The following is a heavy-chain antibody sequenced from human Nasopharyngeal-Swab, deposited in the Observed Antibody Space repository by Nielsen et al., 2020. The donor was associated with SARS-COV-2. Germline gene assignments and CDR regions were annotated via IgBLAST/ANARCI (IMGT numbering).Heavy chain of an antibody. Sequence: SETLSLTCAVYGGSFSGYYWSWIRQPPGTGLEWIGEINHGGSTDYNPSLKSRVTISVDTSKNQFSLKLSSVTAADTAVYYCARGRGSGRNYYYYMDVWGKGTTVTVSS. J-gene: IGHJ6*03. CDR3: ARGRGSGRNYYYYMDV. D-gene: IGHD3-10*01. CDR2: INHGGST. CDR1: GGSFSGYY. V-gene: IGHV4-34*01.